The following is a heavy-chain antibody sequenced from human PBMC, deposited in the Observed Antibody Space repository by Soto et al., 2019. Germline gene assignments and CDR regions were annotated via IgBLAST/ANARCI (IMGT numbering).Heavy chain of an antibody. Sequence: TLSLTGTVSVGSISSGGYYWSWIRQERGKSLVGIGNIYYNGRTYYNPSLKSRVTISVDTPKNQFTLKLSSVTAADTAVYYCARDRPDIVVVPATMRARDYYYYMDVWGQGTTVTVSS. J-gene: IGHJ6*03. CDR3: ARDRPDIVVVPATMRARDYYYYMDV. CDR2: IYYNGRT. D-gene: IGHD2-2*01. V-gene: IGHV4-31*03. CDR1: VGSISSGGYY.